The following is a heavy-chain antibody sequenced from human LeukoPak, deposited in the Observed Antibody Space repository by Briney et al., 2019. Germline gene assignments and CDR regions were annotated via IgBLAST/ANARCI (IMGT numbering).Heavy chain of an antibody. D-gene: IGHD5-18*01. CDR3: ARARRGYSYGLDY. V-gene: IGHV4-34*01. CDR2: INHSGST. Sequence: PSETLSLTCAVYGGSFSGYYWSWIRQHPGKGLEWIGEINHSGSTNYNPSLKSRVTISVDTSKNQFSLKLSSVTAADTAVYYCARARRGYSYGLDYWGQGTLVTVSS. CDR1: GGSFSGYY. J-gene: IGHJ4*02.